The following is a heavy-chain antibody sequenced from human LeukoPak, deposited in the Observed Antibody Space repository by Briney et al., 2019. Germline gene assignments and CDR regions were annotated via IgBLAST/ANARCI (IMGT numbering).Heavy chain of an antibody. Sequence: SQTLSLTCAISGDTVSSNTAGWSWIRQSPSRGLEWLGRTYYRSKWYTDHAVSVKSRITINPDTAKNQFSLKLNSVTAADTAMYYCAKSGGYGLIDYWGQGTLVTVSS. J-gene: IGHJ4*02. V-gene: IGHV6-1*01. CDR2: TYYRSKWYT. CDR1: GDTVSSNTAG. D-gene: IGHD1-26*01. CDR3: AKSGGYGLIDY.